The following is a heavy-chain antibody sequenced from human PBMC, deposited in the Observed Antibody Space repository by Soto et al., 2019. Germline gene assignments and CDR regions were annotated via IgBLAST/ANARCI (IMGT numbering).Heavy chain of an antibody. J-gene: IGHJ5*02. D-gene: IGHD5-12*01. CDR1: GDSVSSSSYY. CDR2: IHHSGTT. V-gene: IGHV4-31*03. CDR3: ASGLGYKA. Sequence: QVQLQESGPGLVKPSQTLSLTCTVSGDSVSSSSYYWSWIRQHPGKGLEWIGYIHHSGTTYYNPSLKSRITLSVDTCQNQFSLRMSSVTAADTAVYYCASGLGYKAWGQRTLVTVSS.